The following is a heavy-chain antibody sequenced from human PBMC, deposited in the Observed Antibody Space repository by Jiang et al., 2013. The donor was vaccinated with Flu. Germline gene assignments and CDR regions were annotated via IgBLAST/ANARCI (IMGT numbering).Heavy chain of an antibody. Sequence: GSTSYAQKFQGRVTMTRDTSTSTVYMELSSLRSEDTAVYYCARDPVAVAPYYYYYYMDVWGKGTTVTVSS. V-gene: IGHV1-46*01. J-gene: IGHJ6*03. CDR3: ARDPVAVAPYYYYYYMDV. CDR2: GST. D-gene: IGHD6-19*01.